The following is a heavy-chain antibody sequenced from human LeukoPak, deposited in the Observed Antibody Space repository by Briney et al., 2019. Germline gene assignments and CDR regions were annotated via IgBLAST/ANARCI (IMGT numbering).Heavy chain of an antibody. V-gene: IGHV4-39*01. CDR3: ARHKWELLTFSDY. Sequence: SETPSLTCTVSGGSISSSSYYWGWIRQPPGKGLEWIGSIYYSGSTYYNPSLKSRVTISVDTSKNQFSLKLSSVTAADTAVYYCARHKWELLTFSDYWGQGTLVTVSS. CDR2: IYYSGST. CDR1: GGSISSSSYY. J-gene: IGHJ4*02. D-gene: IGHD1-26*01.